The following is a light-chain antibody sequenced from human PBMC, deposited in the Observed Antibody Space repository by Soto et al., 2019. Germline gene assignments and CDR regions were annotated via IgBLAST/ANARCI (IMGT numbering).Light chain of an antibody. CDR1: QGIGSS. V-gene: IGKV1-27*01. J-gene: IGKJ2*01. CDR3: QSYRSAPYT. CDR2: GAS. Sequence: DIQMTQSPNLLSASIGDRVTLTCRASQGIGSSLAWYQHKPGEVPRLLIYGASTLFSGVSSRFSGSGSGTDFTLTISSLQPEDLATYYCQSYRSAPYTFGPGTKV.